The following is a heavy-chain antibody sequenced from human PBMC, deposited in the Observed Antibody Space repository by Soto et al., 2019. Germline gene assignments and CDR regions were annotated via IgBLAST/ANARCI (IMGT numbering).Heavy chain of an antibody. CDR3: ARVARGYGQYYLDY. CDR2: ISSSSII. CDR1: GFTFSDYN. J-gene: IGHJ4*02. D-gene: IGHD5-18*01. V-gene: IGHV3-48*02. Sequence: EVQLVESGGGLVQPGGSLRLSCAASGFTFSDYNMNWVRQSPGQRLEWISYISSSSIIYYADSVKGRFTISRDNAENSVYLQMDSLRDEDTAVYYCARVARGYGQYYLDYWGQGTLVTVS.